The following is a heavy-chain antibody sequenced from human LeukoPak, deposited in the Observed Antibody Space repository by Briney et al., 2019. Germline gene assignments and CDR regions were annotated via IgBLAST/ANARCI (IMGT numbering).Heavy chain of an antibody. Sequence: GGSLRLSCAASGFIFSNAGMSWVRQAPGKGLEWGGRIKSKSDGGTTDYAAPVKGRFTISRDDSKNTLYLQMNSLRAEDTAVYYCANAGRDSSSTISCGMDVWGQGTTVTVSS. D-gene: IGHD6-13*01. CDR3: ANAGRDSSSTISCGMDV. J-gene: IGHJ6*02. CDR2: IKSKSDGGTT. V-gene: IGHV3-15*01. CDR1: GFIFSNAG.